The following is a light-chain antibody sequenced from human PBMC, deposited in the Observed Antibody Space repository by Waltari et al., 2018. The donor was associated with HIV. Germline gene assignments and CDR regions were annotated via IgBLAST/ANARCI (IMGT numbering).Light chain of an antibody. J-gene: IGKJ1*01. Sequence: DIQMTQSPSTLSASVGDRVTITCRASQIIDDWLAWYQQKPGKAPKLLIYRTSTRQTGVPPRFRVGGSVTYFTLIISGLQPDDFAAYYCMQYGSYFRTFGQGTRVDVK. CDR2: RTS. V-gene: IGKV1-5*03. CDR1: QIIDDW. CDR3: MQYGSYFRT.